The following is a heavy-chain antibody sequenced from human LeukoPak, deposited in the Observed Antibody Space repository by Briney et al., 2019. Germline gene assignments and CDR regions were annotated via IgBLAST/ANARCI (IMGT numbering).Heavy chain of an antibody. CDR3: ARGGSPGIAAVKNYYYYMDV. Sequence: GASVKVSCKASGYTFTSYDINWVRQATGQGLEWMGWMNPNSGNTAYAQKFQGRVTITRNTSISTAYMELSSLRSEDTAVYYCARGGSPGIAAVKNYYYYMDVWGKGTTVTVSS. D-gene: IGHD6-13*01. V-gene: IGHV1-8*01. CDR1: GYTFTSYD. CDR2: MNPNSGNT. J-gene: IGHJ6*03.